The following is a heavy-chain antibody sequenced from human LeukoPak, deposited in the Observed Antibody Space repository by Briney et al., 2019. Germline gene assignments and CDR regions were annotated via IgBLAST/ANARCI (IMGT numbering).Heavy chain of an antibody. CDR2: IIPILGIA. Sequence: GASVKDSCKAPGGTSSSYAISWVRQAPGQGLEWMGRIIPILGIANYAQKLQGRVTITADKSTSTAYMELSSLRSEDTAVYYCAREIHYYDSSGPFDYWGQGTLVTVSS. CDR3: AREIHYYDSSGPFDY. D-gene: IGHD3-22*01. V-gene: IGHV1-69*04. J-gene: IGHJ4*02. CDR1: GGTSSSYA.